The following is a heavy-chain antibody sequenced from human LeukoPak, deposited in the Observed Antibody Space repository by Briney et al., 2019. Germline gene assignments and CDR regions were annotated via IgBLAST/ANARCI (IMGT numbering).Heavy chain of an antibody. V-gene: IGHV1-24*01. Sequence: ASVNVSCKVSGYTLTELSMHWVRQAPGKGLEWMGGFDPEDGETIYAQKFQGRVTMTEDTSTDTAYMELSSLRSEDTAVYYCATAIYCSGGSCYPDYYYYGMDVWGQGTTVTVSS. D-gene: IGHD2-15*01. CDR3: ATAIYCSGGSCYPDYYYYGMDV. CDR1: GYTLTELS. J-gene: IGHJ6*02. CDR2: FDPEDGET.